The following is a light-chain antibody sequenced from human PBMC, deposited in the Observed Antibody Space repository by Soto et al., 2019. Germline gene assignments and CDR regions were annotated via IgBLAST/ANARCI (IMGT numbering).Light chain of an antibody. J-gene: IGKJ1*01. Sequence: DIQMTQSPSSLSASVGDRVTNSCRASQTITSFLNWYQQKPGTAPRLLIYRASSVKSGVPPRFSGSGSGRDFTLTISSLRPEDVATYFCQHSYSSPPWTFGQGTKVEIK. CDR1: QTITSF. V-gene: IGKV1-39*01. CDR3: QHSYSSPPWT. CDR2: RAS.